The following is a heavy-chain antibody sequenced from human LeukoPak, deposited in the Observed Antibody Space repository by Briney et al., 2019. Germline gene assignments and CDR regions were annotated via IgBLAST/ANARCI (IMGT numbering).Heavy chain of an antibody. CDR1: GGSISSSNW. J-gene: IGHJ6*03. Sequence: TSETLSLTCAVSGGSISSSNWWSWVRQPPGKGLEWIGEIYHSGSTNYNPSLKSRLTISVDTSRKQFSLKLSSVTAADTAIYYCVTLRRVRGLIMNYYYYYMDVWGKGTTVTISS. V-gene: IGHV4-4*02. D-gene: IGHD3-10*01. CDR3: VTLRRVRGLIMNYYYYYMDV. CDR2: IYHSGST.